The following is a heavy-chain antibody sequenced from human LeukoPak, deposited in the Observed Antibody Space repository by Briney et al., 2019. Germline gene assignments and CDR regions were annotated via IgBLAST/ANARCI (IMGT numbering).Heavy chain of an antibody. J-gene: IGHJ6*04. V-gene: IGHV3-48*04. CDR2: ISSSGSTI. Sequence: PGRSLRLSCAASGFTFSSYGMHWVRQAPGKGLEWVSYISSSGSTIYYADSVRGRFTISRDNAKNSLCLQMSSLRAEDTAVYYCARALTHYGMDVWGKGTTVTVSS. CDR3: ARALTHYGMDV. CDR1: GFTFSSYG. D-gene: IGHD3-9*01.